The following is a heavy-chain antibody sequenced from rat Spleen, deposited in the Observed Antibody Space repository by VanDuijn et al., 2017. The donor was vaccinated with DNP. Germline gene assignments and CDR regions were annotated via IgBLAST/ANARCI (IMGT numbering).Heavy chain of an antibody. CDR3: TRDPFFGALDA. V-gene: IGHV5-31*01. Sequence: EVQLVESGGGLVQPGRSLKLSCVVSGFTFNNYWMTWIRQVPGKGLEWVASISSSGEYTYYPDSVKGRFTLSRDNAKNTLCLQMNSLGSGDTATYYCTRDPFFGALDAWGQGTSVTVSS. CDR2: ISSSGEYT. CDR1: GFTFNNYW. J-gene: IGHJ4*01. D-gene: IGHD1-1*01.